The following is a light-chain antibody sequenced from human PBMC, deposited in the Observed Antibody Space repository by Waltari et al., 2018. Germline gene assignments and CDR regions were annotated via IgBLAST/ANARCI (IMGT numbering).Light chain of an antibody. V-gene: IGKV3-11*01. Sequence: EIVLTQSPATLSLSPGDRATHPCRARQSFSSHLAWFQQRLGQPPRLLIYDASNRATGIPARFSGSGSGTDFTLIISSLEPEDFAVYYCLQRTAWPLTFGGGTKVEIK. CDR2: DAS. CDR3: LQRTAWPLT. CDR1: QSFSSH. J-gene: IGKJ4*01.